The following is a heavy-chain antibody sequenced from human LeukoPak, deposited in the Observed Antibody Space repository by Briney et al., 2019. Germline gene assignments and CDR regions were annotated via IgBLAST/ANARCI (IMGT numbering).Heavy chain of an antibody. V-gene: IGHV3-74*01. CDR2: INSDGSST. CDR1: GFTFSNYW. CDR3: ARDYGRSRDYGMDV. D-gene: IGHD3-10*01. Sequence: GGSLRLSCAASGFTFSNYWMHWVRQAPGKGLVWVSRINSDGSSTTYADSVKGRFTISRDNAKNALYLQMNSLRAEDTAVYYCARDYGRSRDYGMDVWGQGTTVTVSS. J-gene: IGHJ6*02.